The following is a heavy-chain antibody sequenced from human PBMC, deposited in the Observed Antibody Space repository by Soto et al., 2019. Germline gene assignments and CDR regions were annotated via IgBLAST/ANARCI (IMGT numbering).Heavy chain of an antibody. D-gene: IGHD1-26*01. CDR1: GFTVSSNY. CDR2: IYRGGGT. V-gene: IGHV3-53*01. J-gene: IGHJ4*02. CDR3: ARGGDTSFDY. Sequence: PGGSLRLSCAVSGFTVSSNYMSWVRQAPGKGLEWVSLIYRGGGTYYADSVKGRFTISRDNSKNTLYLQMNSLRAEDMAVYYCARGGDTSFDYWGQGTLVTVSS.